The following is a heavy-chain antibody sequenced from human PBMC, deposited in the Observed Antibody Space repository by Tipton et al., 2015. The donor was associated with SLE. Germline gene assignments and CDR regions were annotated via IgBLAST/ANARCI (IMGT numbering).Heavy chain of an antibody. CDR1: GESFNGYF. D-gene: IGHD1-1*01. V-gene: IGHV4-34*12. J-gene: IGHJ4*02. Sequence: TLSLTCAVYGESFNGYFWTWIRQPPGKGLEWIAEIIHSGVTNYNPSFKSRVTISVDMSKNQVSLKLSSVTAADTAVYYCARVAPTEVFDYWGQGTLVTVSS. CDR2: IIHSGVT. CDR3: ARVAPTEVFDY.